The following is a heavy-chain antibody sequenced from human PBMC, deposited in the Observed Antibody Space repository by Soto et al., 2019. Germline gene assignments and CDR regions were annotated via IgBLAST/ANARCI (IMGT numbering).Heavy chain of an antibody. J-gene: IGHJ6*03. CDR2: ISGYNGNT. D-gene: IGHD4-4*01. CDR1: GYTFRSYG. CDR3: AKADSNYAGRFSYYYMDV. V-gene: IGHV1-18*01. Sequence: GASVKVSCKASGYTFRSYGISWVRQAPGQGLEWMGWISGYNGNTHYSQKFQGKATMTTDTSTSTAYMELRNLRSDDTAVYYCAKADSNYAGRFSYYYMDVWGTGTMVTVSS.